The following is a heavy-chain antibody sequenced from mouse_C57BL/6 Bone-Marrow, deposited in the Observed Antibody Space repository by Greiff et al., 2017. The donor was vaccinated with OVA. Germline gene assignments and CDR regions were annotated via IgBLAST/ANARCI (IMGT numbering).Heavy chain of an antibody. D-gene: IGHD1-1*01. CDR1: GFTFSSYA. J-gene: IGHJ1*03. CDR2: LSSGGDYI. V-gene: IGHV5-9-1*02. Sequence: EVQLVASGEGLVKPGGSLKLSCAASGFTFSSYAMSWVRQTPEKRLEWVAYLSSGGDYIYYADTVKGRFTISRDNARNTLYLQMSSLKAEDTAMYYCTRDGYYYGSRYFDGWGTGTTVTVSS. CDR3: TRDGYYYGSRYFDG.